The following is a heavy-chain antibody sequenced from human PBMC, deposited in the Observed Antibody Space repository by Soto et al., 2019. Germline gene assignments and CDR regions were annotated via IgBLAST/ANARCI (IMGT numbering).Heavy chain of an antibody. J-gene: IGHJ5*01. CDR1: GYIFTNYY. CDR2: INPGGGAT. V-gene: IGHV1-46*01. D-gene: IGHD1-26*01. Sequence: QVQLVQSGAEVKKPGASVKVSCKASGYIFTNYYIYWVRQAPGQGLEYIGIINPGGGATVYAQKVQGRVTMTRDTSTSTVYMELSSLRYEDTAVYFCARVIVGALILTFDSWGQRTLGTVSS. CDR3: ARVIVGALILTFDS.